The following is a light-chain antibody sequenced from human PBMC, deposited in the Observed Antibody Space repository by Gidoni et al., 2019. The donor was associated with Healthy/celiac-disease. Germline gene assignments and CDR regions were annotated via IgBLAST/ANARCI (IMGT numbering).Light chain of an antibody. V-gene: IGKV1-39*01. CDR3: QQSYSTPRT. Sequence: DIQMTQSPSSLSASVGERVTITCRASQSISSYLNWYQQKPGKAPKLMSYAASSLQSGVPSRFSGSGSGTDFTLTISSLQPEDFATYYCQQSYSTPRTFGGGTKVEIK. J-gene: IGKJ4*01. CDR1: QSISSY. CDR2: AAS.